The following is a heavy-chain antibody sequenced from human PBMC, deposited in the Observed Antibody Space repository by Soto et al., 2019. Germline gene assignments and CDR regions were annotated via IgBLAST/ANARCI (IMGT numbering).Heavy chain of an antibody. CDR3: ARDGGFRYCSSTSCYTSYGMDV. D-gene: IGHD2-2*02. J-gene: IGHJ6*02. V-gene: IGHV3-33*01. Sequence: GGSLRLSCAASGFTFSSYGMHWVRQAPGKGLEWVAVIWYDGSNKYYADSVKGRFTISRDNSKNTLYLQMNSLRAEDTAVYYCARDGGFRYCSSTSCYTSYGMDVWGQGTTVTVSS. CDR2: IWYDGSNK. CDR1: GFTFSSYG.